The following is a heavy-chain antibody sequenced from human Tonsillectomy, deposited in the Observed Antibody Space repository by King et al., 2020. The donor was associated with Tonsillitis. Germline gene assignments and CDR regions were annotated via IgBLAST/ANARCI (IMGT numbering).Heavy chain of an antibody. CDR1: GFTFSSYG. V-gene: IGHV3-30*18. CDR3: AKGIVDVVGATLHYYYYGMDV. D-gene: IGHD1-26*01. CDR2: ISYDGSNK. Sequence: VQLVESGGGVVQPGRSLRLSCAASGFTFSSYGMYWVRQAPGKGLEWVALISYDGSNKYYADSVKGRFTISRDNSKNTLHLQMNSLRAEDTTVYYCAKGIVDVVGATLHYYYYGMDVWGQGTTVTVSS. J-gene: IGHJ6*02.